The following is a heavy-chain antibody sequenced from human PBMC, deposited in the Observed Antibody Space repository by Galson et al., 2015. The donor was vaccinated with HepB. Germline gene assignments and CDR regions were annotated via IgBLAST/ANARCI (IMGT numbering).Heavy chain of an antibody. CDR2: ISYDGTNK. D-gene: IGHD2/OR15-2a*01. Sequence: SLRLSCAASGFTFSTYGMHWVRQAPGKGLEWVALISYDGTNKYYADSVKGRFTISRDNSKNTLYLQMNSLRAEDTAVYYCAKDTRTDFLLSYWGQGTLVTVS. CDR3: AKDTRTDFLLSY. V-gene: IGHV3-30*18. CDR1: GFTFSTYG. J-gene: IGHJ4*02.